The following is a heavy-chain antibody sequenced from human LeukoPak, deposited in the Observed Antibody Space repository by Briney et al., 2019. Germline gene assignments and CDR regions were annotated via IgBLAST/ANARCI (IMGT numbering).Heavy chain of an antibody. D-gene: IGHD4-11*01. CDR3: AHMIYSNSYFDY. V-gene: IGHV2-5*01. CDR1: GFSLSTSAVG. CDR2: IYWSVDK. Sequence: GPTLVKPTQTLTLTCTFSGFSLSTSAVGVGWIRQPPIRALEWPALIYWSVDKRYSPSLKSRLTITKDTSRNQVVLTMTNMDPVDTATYYCAHMIYSNSYFDYWGQGTLVTVSS. J-gene: IGHJ4*02.